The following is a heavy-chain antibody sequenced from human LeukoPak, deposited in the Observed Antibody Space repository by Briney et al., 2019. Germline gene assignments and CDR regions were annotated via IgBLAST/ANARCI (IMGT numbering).Heavy chain of an antibody. CDR3: ARIRQYYYDSSGYHDY. J-gene: IGHJ4*02. CDR1: GYTFTSYG. V-gene: IGHV1-18*01. CDR2: ISAYNGNT. Sequence: APVKVSCKASGYTFTSYGISWVRQAPGQGLEWMGWISAYNGNTNYAQKLQGRVTMTTDTSTSTAYMELRSLRSDDTAVYYCARIRQYYYDSSGYHDYWGQGTLVTVSS. D-gene: IGHD3-22*01.